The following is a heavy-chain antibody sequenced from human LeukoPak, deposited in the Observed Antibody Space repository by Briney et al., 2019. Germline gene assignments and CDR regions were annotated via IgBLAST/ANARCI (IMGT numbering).Heavy chain of an antibody. CDR2: IYYSGSI. CDR1: GASISSYY. D-gene: IGHD3-22*01. V-gene: IGHV4-59*01. J-gene: IGHJ4*02. Sequence: PSETLSLICTVSGASISSYYWSWIRQPPGKGLEWIGDIYYSGSIKYNPSLKSRVTMSVDTSKNQFSLKLSSVTAADTAIYYCARENPSGYYNRPIDYWGRGTLVTVSS. CDR3: ARENPSGYYNRPIDY.